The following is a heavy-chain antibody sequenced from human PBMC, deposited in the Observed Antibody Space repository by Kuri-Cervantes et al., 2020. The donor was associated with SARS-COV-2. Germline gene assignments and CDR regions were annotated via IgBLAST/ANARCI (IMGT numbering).Heavy chain of an antibody. D-gene: IGHD6-19*01. CDR1: GYTFTSYG. CDR3: ASDGVSGSLSLDF. CDR2: ISAYNGNT. J-gene: IGHJ4*02. V-gene: IGHV1-18*01. Sequence: ASVKVSCKASGYTFTSYGISWVRQAPGQGLEWMGWISAYNGNTNYAQELQGRVTMTTDTSTSTAYMELRSLRSDDTALYYCASDGVSGSLSLDFWGQGTLVTVSS.